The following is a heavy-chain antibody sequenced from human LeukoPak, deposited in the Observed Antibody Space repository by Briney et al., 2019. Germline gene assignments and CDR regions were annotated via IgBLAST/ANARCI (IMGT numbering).Heavy chain of an antibody. CDR2: IGGTGFTT. CDR1: GFTFSNYA. V-gene: IGHV3-23*01. D-gene: IGHD5-18*01. Sequence: GESLRLSCEASGFTFSNYAMNWVRQTPGKGLEWVSTIGGTGFTTYYVDSVRGRFTISRDSSKNTLYLQMNSLRAEDTAVYYCTTPDTAMITYWGQGTLVTVSS. J-gene: IGHJ4*02. CDR3: TTPDTAMITY.